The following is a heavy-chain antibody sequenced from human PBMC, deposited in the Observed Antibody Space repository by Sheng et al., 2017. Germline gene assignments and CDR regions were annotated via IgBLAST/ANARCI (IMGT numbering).Heavy chain of an antibody. J-gene: IGHJ5*02. CDR1: GYSISSGYY. D-gene: IGHD1-26*01. Sequence: QVQLQESGPGLVKHSETLSLTCTVSGYSISSGYYWGWIRQSPGKGLEWIGSKYHSGTTYYNPSLKSRVTISVDTSKNQVSLKLSSVTAADTAVYYCARDHSGSYVGSFDPWGQGTLVIVSS. V-gene: IGHV4-38-2*02. CDR2: KYHSGTT. CDR3: ARDHSGSYVGSFDP.